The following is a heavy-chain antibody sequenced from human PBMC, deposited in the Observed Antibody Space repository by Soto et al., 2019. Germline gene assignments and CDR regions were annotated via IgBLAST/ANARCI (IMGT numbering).Heavy chain of an antibody. CDR3: ARIPGPYYYDSSGYKPDY. V-gene: IGHV3-21*01. J-gene: IGHJ4*02. CDR1: GFTLSSYS. CDR2: ISSSSSYI. Sequence: GGSLRLSCAASGFTLSSYSMNWVRQAPGKGLEWVSSISSSSSYIYYADSVKGRFTISRDNAKNSLYLQMNSLRAEDTAVYYCARIPGPYYYDSSGYKPDYWGQGTLVTVSS. D-gene: IGHD3-22*01.